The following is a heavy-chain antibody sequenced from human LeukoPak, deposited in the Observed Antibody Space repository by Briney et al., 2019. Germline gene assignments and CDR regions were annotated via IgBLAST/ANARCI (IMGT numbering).Heavy chain of an antibody. Sequence: SGGSLRLSCAASGFTFSSYAMHWVRQAPGKGLEWVAVISYDGSNKYYADSVKGRFTISRDNSKNTLYLQMNSLRAEDTAVYYCAKSLLRPAYWGQGTLVTVSS. D-gene: IGHD3-3*01. CDR2: ISYDGSNK. J-gene: IGHJ4*02. CDR1: GFTFSSYA. V-gene: IGHV3-30*04. CDR3: AKSLLRPAY.